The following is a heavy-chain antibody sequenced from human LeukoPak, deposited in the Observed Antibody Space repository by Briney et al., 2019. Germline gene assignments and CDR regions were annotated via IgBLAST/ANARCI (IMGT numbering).Heavy chain of an antibody. J-gene: IGHJ4*02. Sequence: PGGSLRLSCAAYGFTFSSYAMSWVRQAPGKGLEWVSPISGSGGRPSYADSVKGRYTISSHNSKTTLSLQMSSRRAEDTAVYYCAKAGFRWGQGTLVTVSS. D-gene: IGHD2/OR15-2a*01. CDR2: ISGSGGRP. CDR3: AKAGFR. CDR1: GFTFSSYA. V-gene: IGHV3-23*01.